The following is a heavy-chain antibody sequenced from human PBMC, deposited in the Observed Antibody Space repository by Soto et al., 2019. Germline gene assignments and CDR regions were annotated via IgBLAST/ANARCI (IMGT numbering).Heavy chain of an antibody. D-gene: IGHD3-22*01. V-gene: IGHV3-30-3*01. CDR2: ISYDGSNK. CDR1: VFTCSSYA. J-gene: IGHJ4*02. Sequence: PGWSLRLSCAASVFTCSSYAMYWGRQAPGKGLEWVAVISYDGSNKYYADSVKGRFTISRDNSKNTLYLQMNSLRAEDTAVYYCARDQNYDSSGYPDYWGQGTLVTVSS. CDR3: ARDQNYDSSGYPDY.